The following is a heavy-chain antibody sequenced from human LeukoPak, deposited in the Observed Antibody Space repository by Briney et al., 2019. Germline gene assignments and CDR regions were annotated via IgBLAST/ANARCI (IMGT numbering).Heavy chain of an antibody. J-gene: IGHJ4*02. V-gene: IGHV1-2*02. CDR3: ATCREIRSGSDTKLDDY. CDR1: GYSFTDYY. CDR2: ISPRSGDT. Sequence: ASVKVSCKASGYSFTDYYMPWVRQAPGQGLEWMGWISPRSGDTSYAQKFQGRVTMTRDTSINTVDMDLSGLTSDNMDLVECATCREIRSGSDTKLDDYWGQGTLVTVSS. D-gene: IGHD3-10*01.